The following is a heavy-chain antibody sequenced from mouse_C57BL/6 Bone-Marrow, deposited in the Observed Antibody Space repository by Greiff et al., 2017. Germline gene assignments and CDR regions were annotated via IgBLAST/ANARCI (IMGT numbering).Heavy chain of an antibody. V-gene: IGHV1-55*01. D-gene: IGHD2-12*01. CDR3: ASGCDSYCPCAY. Sequence: QVQLQQPGAELVKPGASVKMSCTASGYTFTSYWITWVKQRPGQGLEWIGDIYPGSGSTNYNEKFKSKATLTVDTSSSTAYMQLSSLTSEDSAVYYWASGCDSYCPCAYGGQGTLVTVSA. J-gene: IGHJ3*01. CDR2: IYPGSGST. CDR1: GYTFTSYW.